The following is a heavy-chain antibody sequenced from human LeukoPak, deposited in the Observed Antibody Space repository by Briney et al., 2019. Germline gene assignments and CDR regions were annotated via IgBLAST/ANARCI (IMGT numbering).Heavy chain of an antibody. CDR3: ARDRIEQQRTLGRSSNYYYYYYMDV. J-gene: IGHJ6*03. CDR1: EFTFSSYN. D-gene: IGHD6-13*01. CDR2: ISSSSSTI. V-gene: IGHV3-48*01. Sequence: GGSLRLSCAASEFTFSSYNMNWVRQAPGKGLEWVSYISSSSSTIYYADSVKGRFTISRDNAKNSLYLQMNSLRAEDTAVYYCARDRIEQQRTLGRSSNYYYYYYMDVWGKGTTVTVSS.